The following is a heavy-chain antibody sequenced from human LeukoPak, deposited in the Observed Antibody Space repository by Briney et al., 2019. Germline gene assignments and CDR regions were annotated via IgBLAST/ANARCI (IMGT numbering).Heavy chain of an antibody. D-gene: IGHD3-16*01. Sequence: GGSLRLSCAASGFTFSSYSMNRVRQAPGKGLEWVSSISSSSSYIYYADSVKGRFTISRDNAKNSLYLQMNSLRAEDTAVYYCARDLGYARRYFDYWGQGTLVTVSS. V-gene: IGHV3-21*01. J-gene: IGHJ4*02. CDR3: ARDLGYARRYFDY. CDR1: GFTFSSYS. CDR2: ISSSSSYI.